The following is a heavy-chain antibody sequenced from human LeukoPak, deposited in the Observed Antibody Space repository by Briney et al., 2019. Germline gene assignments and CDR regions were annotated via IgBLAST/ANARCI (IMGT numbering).Heavy chain of an antibody. Sequence: ASVKVSCKASGYTFNNYGISLVRQVPGQGLEWMGQLNPHTGGANYPQKFQGRVSMTRDTSINTAYIEVSRLTSDDTAVYYCARVTWKTVIAAPDYWGQGTLVTVSS. CDR2: LNPHTGGA. J-gene: IGHJ4*02. CDR3: ARVTWKTVIAAPDY. V-gene: IGHV1-2*06. CDR1: GYTFNNYG. D-gene: IGHD2-21*01.